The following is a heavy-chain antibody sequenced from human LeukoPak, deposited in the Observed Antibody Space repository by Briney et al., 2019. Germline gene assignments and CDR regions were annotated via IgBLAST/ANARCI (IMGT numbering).Heavy chain of an antibody. V-gene: IGHV4-34*01. J-gene: IGHJ4*02. D-gene: IGHD4-17*01. CDR2: INHSGST. CDR3: ARHRSHGDFFDY. CDR1: GGSFSGYY. Sequence: SETLSLTCAVYGGSFSGYYWSWIRQPPGKGLEWIGEINHSGSTNYNPSLKSRVTISVDTSKNQFSLKLRSVTAADTAVYYCARHRSHGDFFDYWGQGTLVTVSS.